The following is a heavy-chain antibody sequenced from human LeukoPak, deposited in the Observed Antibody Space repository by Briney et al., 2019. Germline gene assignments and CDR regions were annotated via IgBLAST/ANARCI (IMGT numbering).Heavy chain of an antibody. CDR2: IYSSVST. CDR3: ARQRCSGNMCYRVDQLYYMDV. D-gene: IGHD2-15*01. Sequence: PSETLSLTCTVSGDSINDHYWSWIRQPPGEGLEWIGYIYSSVSTNYNPSLKSRGTISIHTSKSQFSLKLTSVTAADTGVYYCARQRCSGNMCYRVDQLYYMDVWGKGTTVTVSS. J-gene: IGHJ6*03. CDR1: GDSINDHY. V-gene: IGHV4-4*09.